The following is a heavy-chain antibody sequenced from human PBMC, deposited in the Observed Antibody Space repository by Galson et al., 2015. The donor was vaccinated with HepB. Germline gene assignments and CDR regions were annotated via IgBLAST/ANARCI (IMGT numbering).Heavy chain of an antibody. CDR3: ARSYWQRGAFDI. CDR1: GYSISSGYY. D-gene: IGHD2-8*02. CDR2: IYHSGST. J-gene: IGHJ3*02. V-gene: IGHV4-38-2*02. Sequence: TLSLTCTVSGYSISSGYYWGWIRQPPGKGLEWIGCIYHSGSTDYTPSFKSRVTISVDTSRNQFSLKLSSVTAADTAVYYCARSYWQRGAFDIWGQGTMVTVSS.